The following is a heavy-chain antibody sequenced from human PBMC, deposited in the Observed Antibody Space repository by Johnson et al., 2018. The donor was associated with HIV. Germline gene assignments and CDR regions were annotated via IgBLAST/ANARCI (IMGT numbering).Heavy chain of an antibody. CDR2: ISSNGGST. CDR1: GFTFSMYA. V-gene: IGHV3-64*07. J-gene: IGHJ3*02. CDR3: ARDNEDIVLVGAFDI. D-gene: IGHD2-8*02. Sequence: EMQLVESGGGVVQPGRSLRLSCAASGFTFSMYAMHWVRQAPGKGLEYVSAISSNGGSTYYADSVKGRFTISRDNAKNSLYLQMNSLRAEDTAVYYCARDNEDIVLVGAFDIWGQGTMVTVSS.